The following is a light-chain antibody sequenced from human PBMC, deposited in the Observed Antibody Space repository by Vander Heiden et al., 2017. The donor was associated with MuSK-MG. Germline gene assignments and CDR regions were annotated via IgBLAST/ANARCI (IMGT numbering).Light chain of an antibody. J-gene: IGKJ5*01. V-gene: IGKV1-5*03. CDR3: QQDNTYYS. CDR1: QSISSW. CDR2: KAS. Sequence: DIQMTQSPSTLSASVGDRVTITCRASQSISSWLAWYQQKPGKAPKLLIYKASSLESGVPSRFSGSGSGTEFTLTISSLQPDDFVSYYCQQDNTYYSFGQGTRLEIK.